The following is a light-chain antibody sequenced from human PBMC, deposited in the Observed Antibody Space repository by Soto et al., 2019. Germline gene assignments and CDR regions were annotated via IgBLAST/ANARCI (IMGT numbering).Light chain of an antibody. CDR3: QQSYSPPFT. V-gene: IGKV1-39*01. CDR1: QSSTSY. CDR2: AAS. J-gene: IGKJ3*01. Sequence: DIQLTQSPSSLSASVGDRVTITCRASQSSTSYLNWYQQKPGKAPKLLIYAASRLQSGVPSRFSGSGSGTEFTLTISSLQPDDFANYFCQQSYSPPFTFGPGTKVDIK.